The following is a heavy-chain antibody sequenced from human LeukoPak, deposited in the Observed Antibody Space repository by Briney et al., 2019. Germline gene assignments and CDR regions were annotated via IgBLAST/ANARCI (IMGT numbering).Heavy chain of an antibody. J-gene: IGHJ5*02. CDR1: GFTFSSYS. D-gene: IGHD4-17*01. Sequence: GGSLRLSCAASGFTFSSYSMNWVRQAPGKGLEWVSSISSSSSYIYYADSVKGRFTISRDNAKNSLYLQMNSLRAEDTAVYYFARVYGDYGGYWFDPWGQGTLVTVSS. CDR2: ISSSSSYI. CDR3: ARVYGDYGGYWFDP. V-gene: IGHV3-21*01.